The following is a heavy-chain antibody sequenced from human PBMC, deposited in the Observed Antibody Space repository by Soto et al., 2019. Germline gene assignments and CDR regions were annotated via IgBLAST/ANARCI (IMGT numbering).Heavy chain of an antibody. CDR1: GYTFTSYG. Sequence: DAVKVSCKASGYTFTSYGISWVRQAPGQGLEWMGWISAYNGNTNYAQKLQGRVTMTTDTSTSTAYMELRSLRSDDTAVYYCARVWQWLPTELSFDYWGQGTLVTVSS. V-gene: IGHV1-18*04. CDR2: ISAYNGNT. CDR3: ARVWQWLPTELSFDY. D-gene: IGHD6-19*01. J-gene: IGHJ4*02.